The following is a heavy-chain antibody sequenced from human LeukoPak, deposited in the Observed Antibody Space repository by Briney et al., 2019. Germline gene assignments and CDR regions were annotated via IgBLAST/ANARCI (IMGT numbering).Heavy chain of an antibody. Sequence: GESLKISCKASGYSFSNYWIGWVRQMPGKGLEWMGRIDPSDSYTNYSPSFQGHVTISADKSFGTAYLQWTSLKASDTAMYYCARHAKAYGSSCDYWGQGTLVTVSS. CDR3: ARHAKAYGSSCDY. V-gene: IGHV5-10-1*01. CDR2: IDPSDSYT. J-gene: IGHJ4*02. D-gene: IGHD6-13*01. CDR1: GYSFSNYW.